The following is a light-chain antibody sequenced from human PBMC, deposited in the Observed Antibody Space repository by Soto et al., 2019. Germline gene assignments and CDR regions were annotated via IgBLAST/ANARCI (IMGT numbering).Light chain of an antibody. Sequence: DIVMTQSPDSLAVSLGERATINCKSSQSVLYSSNNKNYLAWYQQKPGQPPKLLIYWASTRESGVPDRFSGSGSGTDFTLSISTLQAEDVAVYHCQQYFSSSQTFGQGTKVEIK. V-gene: IGKV4-1*01. CDR3: QQYFSSSQT. J-gene: IGKJ1*01. CDR2: WAS. CDR1: QSVLYSSNNKNY.